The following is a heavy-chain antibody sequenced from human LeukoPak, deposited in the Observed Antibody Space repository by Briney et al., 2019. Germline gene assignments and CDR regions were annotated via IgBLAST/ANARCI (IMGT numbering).Heavy chain of an antibody. CDR1: GFTVSSSY. CDR3: ASPYYDILIGYSYGMDV. Sequence: GGSLRLSCAAPGFTVSSSYMSWVRQAPGKGLEWVSVIYGGGSTYYADSVKGRFTISRDNSKNTLFLQMNSLRADDTAVYYCASPYYDILIGYSYGMDVWGQGTTVTVSS. J-gene: IGHJ6*02. CDR2: IYGGGST. V-gene: IGHV3-66*01. D-gene: IGHD3-9*01.